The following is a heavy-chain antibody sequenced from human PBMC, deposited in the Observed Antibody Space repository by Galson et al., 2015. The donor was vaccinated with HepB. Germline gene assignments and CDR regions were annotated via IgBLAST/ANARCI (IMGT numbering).Heavy chain of an antibody. D-gene: IGHD2-2*01. Sequence: SVKVSCKASGGTFSSYAISWVRQAPGQGLEWMGGIIPIFGTANYAQKFQGRVTITADESTSTAYMELSSLRSEDTAVYYCARGVVVVPAASLLGVYYMDVWGKGTTVTVSS. V-gene: IGHV1-69*13. J-gene: IGHJ6*03. CDR3: ARGVVVVPAASLLGVYYMDV. CDR2: IIPIFGTA. CDR1: GGTFSSYA.